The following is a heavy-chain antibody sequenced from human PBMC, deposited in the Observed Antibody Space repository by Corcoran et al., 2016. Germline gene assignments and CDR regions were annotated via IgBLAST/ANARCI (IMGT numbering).Heavy chain of an antibody. CDR2: IKSKPDGGTT. Sequence: VQLVESGGGLVEPGGSLRLSCAASGFTVSNAWMSWVRQAPGKGLEWVGRIKSKPDGGTTDYAAPVKGRFTISRDDSKNTLYLQMNSLKTEDTAVSYCDYYYDSSGYFSLDQWGQGTLVTVSS. CDR3: DYYYDSSGYFSLDQ. V-gene: IGHV3-15*01. D-gene: IGHD3-22*01. J-gene: IGHJ4*02. CDR1: GFTVSNAW.